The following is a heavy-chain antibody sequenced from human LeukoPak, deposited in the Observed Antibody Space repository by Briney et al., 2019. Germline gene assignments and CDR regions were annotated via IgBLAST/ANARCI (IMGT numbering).Heavy chain of an antibody. CDR2: IFSSGGST. D-gene: IGHD4-17*01. V-gene: IGHV3-23*01. Sequence: GGTLRLSCAASGFTFSNYAMSWVRQAPGKGLEWVSVIFSSGGSTYYADSVKGRFTISRDNSKNTLYLQMNSLRAEDTAVYYCAKVRDYGDQNFDYWDQGTLVTVSS. CDR1: GFTFSNYA. J-gene: IGHJ4*02. CDR3: AKVRDYGDQNFDY.